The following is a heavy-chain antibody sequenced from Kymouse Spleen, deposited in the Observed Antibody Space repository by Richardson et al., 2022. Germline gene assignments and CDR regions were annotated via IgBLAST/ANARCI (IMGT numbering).Heavy chain of an antibody. CDR3: AREGIAVAGYYYYGMDV. D-gene: IGHD6-19*01. J-gene: IGHJ6*02. CDR1: GFTFSSYS. CDR2: ISSSSSTI. Sequence: EVQLVESGGGLVQPGGSLRLSCAASGFTFSSYSMNWVRQAPGKGLEWVSYISSSSSTIYYADSVKGRFTISRDNAKNSLYLQMNSLRDEDTAVYYCAREGIAVAGYYYYGMDVWGQGTTVTVSS. V-gene: IGHV3-48*02.